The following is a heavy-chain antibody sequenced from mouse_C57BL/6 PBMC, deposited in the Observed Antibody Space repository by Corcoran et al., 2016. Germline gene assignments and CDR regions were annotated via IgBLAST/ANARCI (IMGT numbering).Heavy chain of an antibody. CDR3: ARSGYSSGYFDY. D-gene: IGHD3-2*02. V-gene: IGHV9-3*01. CDR2: INTYSGVP. CDR1: GYTFTTYG. Sequence: QIQLVQSGPELKKPGETVKISCKAAGYTFTTYGMSWVKQAPGKGLKWMGWINTYSGVPTYADDFKGRFAFSLETSASTAYFQINNLKNEDTATYFCARSGYSSGYFDYWGQGTTLTVSS. J-gene: IGHJ2*01.